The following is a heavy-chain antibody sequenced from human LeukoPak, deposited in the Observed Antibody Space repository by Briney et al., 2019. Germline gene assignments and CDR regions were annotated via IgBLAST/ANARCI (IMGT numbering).Heavy chain of an antibody. Sequence: SETLSLTCTVSGGSISRYYWSWIRQPPGKGLEWIGYIYYSGSTNYNPSLKSRVTISVDTSKNQFSLRLSSVTAADTAVYYCARGKRVSGSPDEYWGQGTLVTVSS. J-gene: IGHJ4*02. V-gene: IGHV4-59*01. CDR3: ARGKRVSGSPDEY. D-gene: IGHD1-26*01. CDR2: IYYSGST. CDR1: GGSISRYY.